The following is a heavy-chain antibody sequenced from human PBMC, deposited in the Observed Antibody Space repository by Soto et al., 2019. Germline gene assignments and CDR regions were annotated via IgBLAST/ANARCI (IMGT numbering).Heavy chain of an antibody. CDR2: FYYTGST. Sequence: QVQLQESGPGLVKPSETLSLTCSVSGDSIRSSYWNWIRQTPGRGLEWIGYFYYTGSTNDNPSLNGRVSISADTPNNRVSLRLTSVTAADTALYYCAKADFWSGFYAFEVWGQGLLVTVSS. J-gene: IGHJ4*02. V-gene: IGHV4-59*01. D-gene: IGHD3-3*01. CDR1: GDSIRSSY. CDR3: AKADFWSGFYAFEV.